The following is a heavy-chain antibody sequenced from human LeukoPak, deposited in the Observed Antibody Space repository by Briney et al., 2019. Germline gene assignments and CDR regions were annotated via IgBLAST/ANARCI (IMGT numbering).Heavy chain of an antibody. J-gene: IGHJ4*02. CDR1: GFTFSSYE. CDR3: ARADY. V-gene: IGHV3-48*03. Sequence: GGSLRLSCAASGFTFSSYEMSWVRQAPGKGLERVSFISSSGDTIYYADSVKGRFTISRDNAQNSLYLQMNSLRAEDTAVYYCARADYWGQGTLVTVSS. CDR2: ISSSGDTI.